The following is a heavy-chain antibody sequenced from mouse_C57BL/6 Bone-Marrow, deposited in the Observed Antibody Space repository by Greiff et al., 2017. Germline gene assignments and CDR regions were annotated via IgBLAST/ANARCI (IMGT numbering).Heavy chain of an antibody. Sequence: QVQLQESGAELARPGASVKLSCKASGYTFTSYGISWVKQRTGQGLEWIGEIYPRSGNTYYNEKFKGKATLTADKSSSTAYMELRSLTSEDSAVYFCARSGYSGYFDYWGQGTTLTVSS. CDR3: ARSGYSGYFDY. CDR2: IYPRSGNT. CDR1: GYTFTSYG. V-gene: IGHV1-81*01. D-gene: IGHD2-12*01. J-gene: IGHJ2*01.